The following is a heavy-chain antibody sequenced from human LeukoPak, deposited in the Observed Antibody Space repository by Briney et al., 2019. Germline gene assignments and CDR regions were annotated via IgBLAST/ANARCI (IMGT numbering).Heavy chain of an antibody. CDR3: AKDRRIVALDY. V-gene: IGHV3-30*18. CDR1: GFTFSSYG. Sequence: PGGSLRLSCAASGFTFSSYGMHWVRQAPGKGLEWVAVISYDGSNKYYADSVKGRFTISRDNSKNTLYLQMNSLRAEDTAVYYCAKDRRIVALDYWGQGTLVTVSS. CDR2: ISYDGSNK. D-gene: IGHD5-12*01. J-gene: IGHJ4*02.